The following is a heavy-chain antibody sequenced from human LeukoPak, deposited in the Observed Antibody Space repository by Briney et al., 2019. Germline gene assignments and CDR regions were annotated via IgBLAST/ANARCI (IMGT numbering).Heavy chain of an antibody. J-gene: IGHJ4*02. V-gene: IGHV4-34*01. CDR3: ARGRVAVAELDY. CDR2: INHSGST. Sequence: PSETLSLTCAVYGGSFSGYYWSWIRQPPGKGLEWTGEINHSGSTNYNPSLKSRVTISVDTSKNQFSLKLSSVTAADTAVYYCARGRVAVAELDYWGQGTLVTVSS. CDR1: GGSFSGYY. D-gene: IGHD6-19*01.